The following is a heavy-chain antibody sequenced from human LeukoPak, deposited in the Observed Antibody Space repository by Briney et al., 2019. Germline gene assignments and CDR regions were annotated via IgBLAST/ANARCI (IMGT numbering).Heavy chain of an antibody. Sequence: SETLSLTCTVSGGSISSYYWSWIRQPPGKGLEWIGYIYYSGSTNYNPSLKSRVTISVDTSKNQFSLKLSSVTAADTAVYYCARAGGSGSYRTPHFDYWGQGTLVTVSS. V-gene: IGHV4-59*01. D-gene: IGHD1-26*01. CDR3: ARAGGSGSYRTPHFDY. J-gene: IGHJ4*02. CDR2: IYYSGST. CDR1: GGSISSYY.